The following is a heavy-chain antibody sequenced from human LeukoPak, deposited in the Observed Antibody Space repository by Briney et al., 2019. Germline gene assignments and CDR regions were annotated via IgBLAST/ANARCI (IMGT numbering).Heavy chain of an antibody. CDR1: GYTLSSYG. Sequence: ASVKVSCKASGYTLSSYGISWVRQAPGQELEWMGWISAYNGNIKYAQKFQGRVTMTTDTSTSTAYMELRSLRSDDTAMYFCARDDLDCSGGTCYPDDFWGQGTLVTVSS. J-gene: IGHJ4*02. D-gene: IGHD2-15*01. CDR3: ARDDLDCSGGTCYPDDF. CDR2: ISAYNGNI. V-gene: IGHV1-18*01.